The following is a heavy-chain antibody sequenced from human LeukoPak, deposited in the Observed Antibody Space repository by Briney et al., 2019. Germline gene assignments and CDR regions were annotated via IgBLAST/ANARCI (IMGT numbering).Heavy chain of an antibody. CDR2: IKQGGSEK. Sequence: SGGSLRLSCAASGFTFSSYAMSWVRQAPGKGLEWVANIKQGGSEKYYVDSVKGRFTISRDNAKNSLYLQMNSLRAEDTAVYYCARLFDFAPFDYWGQGTLVTVSS. J-gene: IGHJ4*02. V-gene: IGHV3-7*01. CDR1: GFTFSSYA. CDR3: ARLFDFAPFDY. D-gene: IGHD3-3*01.